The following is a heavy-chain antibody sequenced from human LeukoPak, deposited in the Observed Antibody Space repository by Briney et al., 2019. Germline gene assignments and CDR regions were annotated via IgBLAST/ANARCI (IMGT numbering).Heavy chain of an antibody. CDR1: GFTFSSYA. CDR3: ARDSPGDDVFDI. D-gene: IGHD7-27*01. V-gene: IGHV3-64*01. CDR2: ISIHGGDT. Sequence: GGSLRLSCAASGFTFSSYAMHWVRQAPGKGLEYVSAISIHGGDTYYANSVKGRFTISRDNSKNTLYLQMGSMRAENMAVYYCARDSPGDDVFDIWGQGTMVTVSS. J-gene: IGHJ3*02.